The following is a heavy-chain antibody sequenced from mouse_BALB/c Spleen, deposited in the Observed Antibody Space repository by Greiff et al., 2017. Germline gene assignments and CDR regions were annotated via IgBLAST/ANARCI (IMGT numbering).Heavy chain of an antibody. V-gene: IGHV1-4*02. CDR2: INPSSGYT. D-gene: IGHD1-1*01. CDR1: GYTFTSYT. J-gene: IGHJ3*01. Sequence: VQLKESAAELARPGASVKMSCKASGYTFTSYTMHWVKQRPGQGLEWIGYINPSSGYTEYNQKFKDKTTLTADKSSSTAYMQLSSLTSEDSAVYYCARSIITTVEGFAYWGQGTLVTVSA. CDR3: ARSIITTVEGFAY.